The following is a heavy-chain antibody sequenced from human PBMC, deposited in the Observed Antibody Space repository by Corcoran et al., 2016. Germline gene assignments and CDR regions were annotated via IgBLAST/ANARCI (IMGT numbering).Heavy chain of an antibody. Sequence: QVQMVESGGGVVQPGRSLRLSCAASGFTFSGYGMDWVREAPGKGLEWVAVISYDGSNKYYADSVKGRFTISRDNSKNTLYLQMNSLRAEDTAVYYCAKDFYDYVWGSYRPPGYWGQGTLVTVSS. CDR2: ISYDGSNK. CDR1: GFTFSGYG. D-gene: IGHD3-16*02. V-gene: IGHV3-30*18. CDR3: AKDFYDYVWGSYRPPGY. J-gene: IGHJ4*02.